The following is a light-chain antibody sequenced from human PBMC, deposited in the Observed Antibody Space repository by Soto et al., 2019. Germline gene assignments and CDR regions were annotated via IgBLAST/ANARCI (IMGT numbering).Light chain of an antibody. CDR1: ESINNN. J-gene: IGKJ1*01. V-gene: IGKV3D-15*01. Sequence: EIVMTQSPATLSLSPGERATLSCRASESINNNLVWYQQKPGQPPRLLIHDASTRVTGIPARFSGSGSGTEFTLTISSLQSEDFAVYYCQQYKTSPRTFGQGTKVEI. CDR3: QQYKTSPRT. CDR2: DAS.